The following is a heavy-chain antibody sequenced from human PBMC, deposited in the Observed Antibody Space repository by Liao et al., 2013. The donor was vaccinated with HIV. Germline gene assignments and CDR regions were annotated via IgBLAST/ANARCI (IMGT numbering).Heavy chain of an antibody. V-gene: IGHV4-61*02. Sequence: QVQLQESGPGLVKPSQTLSLTCTVSGGSISSGSYYWSWIRQPAGKGLEWIGRIYTSGSTNYNPSLKSRVTISVDTSKNQFSLKLSSVTAADTAVYYCARTDQYYDFWNGYENWFDPWGQGTLVTVSS. J-gene: IGHJ5*02. CDR1: GGSISSGSYY. CDR3: ARTDQYYDFWNGYENWFDP. CDR2: IYTSGST. D-gene: IGHD3-3*01.